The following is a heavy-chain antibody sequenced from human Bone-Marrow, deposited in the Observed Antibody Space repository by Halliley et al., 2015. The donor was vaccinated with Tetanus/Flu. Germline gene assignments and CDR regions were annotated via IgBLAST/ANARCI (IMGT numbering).Heavy chain of an antibody. CDR3: ARGPTVATAGFFDF. V-gene: IGHV3-30-3*01. CDR2: ISDDGNSK. D-gene: IGHD6-19*01. Sequence: WVAIISDDGNSKYYAGSVEGRFTISRDNSGNTLHLQMLDLRPEDTSLYYCARGPTVATAGFFDFWGQGTLVVVSS. J-gene: IGHJ4*02.